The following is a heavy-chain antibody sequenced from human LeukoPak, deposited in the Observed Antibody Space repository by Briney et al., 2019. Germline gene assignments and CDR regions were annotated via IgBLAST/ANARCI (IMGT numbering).Heavy chain of an antibody. CDR3: ARAAAITMVRGVIIDAFDI. V-gene: IGHV4-59*08. CDR2: IYYSGST. D-gene: IGHD3-10*01. Sequence: SETLSLTCTVSGGSISSYYWSWIRQPPGKGLGWIGYIYYSGSTNYNPSLKSRVTISVVTSKNQFSLKLSSVTAADTAVYYCARAAAITMVRGVIIDAFDIWGQGTMVTVSS. J-gene: IGHJ3*02. CDR1: GGSISSYY.